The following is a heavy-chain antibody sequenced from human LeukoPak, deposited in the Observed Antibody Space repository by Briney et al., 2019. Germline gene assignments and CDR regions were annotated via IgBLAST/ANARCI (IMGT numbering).Heavy chain of an antibody. J-gene: IGHJ4*02. CDR3: ARDLAMYSPDLDY. CDR2: INPKTGVT. V-gene: IGHV1-2*02. Sequence: GPSVKLSCKASGYTFTGYYMHWVRQAPGHGLEWMGWINPKTGVTKYAQNFQGRVTMTRDTSISTAYMEVSRLRSDDTAVFYCARDLAMYSPDLDYWGQGTLVTVSS. D-gene: IGHD1-26*01. CDR1: GYTFTGYY.